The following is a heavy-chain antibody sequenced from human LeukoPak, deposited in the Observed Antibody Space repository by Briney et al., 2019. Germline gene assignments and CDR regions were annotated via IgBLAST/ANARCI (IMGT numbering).Heavy chain of an antibody. CDR3: ARDLSEQWLANDEGCFDY. CDR2: INSDGSST. D-gene: IGHD6-19*01. Sequence: GGSLRLSCAASGFTFSSYWMHWVRQAPGKGLVWVSRINSDGSSTSYADSVKGRFTISRDNAKNTLYLQMNSLRAEDTAVYYCARDLSEQWLANDEGCFDYWGQGTLVPVSS. V-gene: IGHV3-74*01. CDR1: GFTFSSYW. J-gene: IGHJ4*02.